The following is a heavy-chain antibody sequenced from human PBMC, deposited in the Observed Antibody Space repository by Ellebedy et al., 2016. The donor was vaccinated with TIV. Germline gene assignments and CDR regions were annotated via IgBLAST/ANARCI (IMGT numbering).Heavy chain of an antibody. Sequence: SETLSLXCTVSGGSISSGGYYWSWIRQHPGKGLEWIGYIYYSGSTYYNPSLKSRVTISVDTSKNQFSLKLSSVTAADTAVYYCAINDYGDPTRFDYWGQGTLVTVSS. V-gene: IGHV4-31*03. CDR1: GGSISSGGYY. J-gene: IGHJ4*02. D-gene: IGHD4-17*01. CDR3: AINDYGDPTRFDY. CDR2: IYYSGST.